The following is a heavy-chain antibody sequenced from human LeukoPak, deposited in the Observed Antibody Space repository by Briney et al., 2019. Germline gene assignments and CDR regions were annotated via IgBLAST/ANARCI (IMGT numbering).Heavy chain of an antibody. J-gene: IGHJ2*01. D-gene: IGHD3-9*01. Sequence: SETLSLTCTVSGGSISSYYWSWIRQPPGKGLEWIGYIYYSGSTNYNPSLKSRVTISVDTSKNQFSLKLSSVTAADTAVYYCARLRYFDWLLQYWYFDLWGRGTLVTVSP. CDR3: ARLRYFDWLLQYWYFDL. V-gene: IGHV4-59*08. CDR2: IYYSGST. CDR1: GGSISSYY.